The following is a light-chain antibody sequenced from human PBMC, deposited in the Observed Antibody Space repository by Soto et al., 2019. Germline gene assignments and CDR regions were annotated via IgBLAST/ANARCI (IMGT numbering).Light chain of an antibody. CDR2: AAS. Sequence: AIRMTQSPSSFSASTGDRVTITCRASQGISSYLAWYQQKPGKAPKLLIYAASTLQSGVPSRFRGSGSATDFTLTLSCLQSEDFATYYCQQYYSYPPWTFGQGTKVDIK. CDR3: QQYYSYPPWT. J-gene: IGKJ1*01. V-gene: IGKV1-8*01. CDR1: QGISSY.